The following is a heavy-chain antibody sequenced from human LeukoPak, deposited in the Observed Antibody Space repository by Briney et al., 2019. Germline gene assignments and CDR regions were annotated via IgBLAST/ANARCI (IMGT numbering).Heavy chain of an antibody. CDR3: ARYSAGRYDFWSGYFHAFDI. V-gene: IGHV4-61*09. D-gene: IGHD3-3*01. CDR2: IYTSGST. CDR1: GGSISSGSNY. Sequence: SETLSLTCTVSGGSISSGSNYWSWIRQPAGRGLEWIGHIYTSGSTKYTPSLKSRVTISVDTSKNQFSLKLTSVTAADTAMYYCARYSAGRYDFWSGYFHAFDIWGQGTMVTVSS. J-gene: IGHJ3*02.